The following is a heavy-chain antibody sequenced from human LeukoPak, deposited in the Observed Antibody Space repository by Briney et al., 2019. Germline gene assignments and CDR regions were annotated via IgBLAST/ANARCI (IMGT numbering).Heavy chain of an antibody. CDR2: IRYDGSNK. CDR1: GFTFSSYG. V-gene: IGHV3-30*02. J-gene: IGHJ6*03. D-gene: IGHD6-13*01. CDR3: AKVGQQLGGNYYYMDV. Sequence: GGSLRLSCAASGFTFSSYGMHWVRQAPGKGLEWVAFIRYDGSNKYYADSVKGRFTISRDNSKNTLYLQMNSLRAEDTAVYYCAKVGQQLGGNYYYMDVWGKGTTVTISS.